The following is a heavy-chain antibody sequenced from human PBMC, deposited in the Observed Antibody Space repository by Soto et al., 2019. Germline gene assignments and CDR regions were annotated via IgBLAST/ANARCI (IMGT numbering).Heavy chain of an antibody. CDR2: IYYSGST. CDR3: AREGLIFGAGL. CDR1: GGSISSSSYY. J-gene: IGHJ4*02. Sequence: SETLSLTCTVSGGSISSSSYYWGWIRQPPGKGLEWIGSIYYSGSTYYNPSLKSRVTISVDTSKNQFSLKLSSVTAADTAVYYCAREGLIFGAGLWGQGTLVTVSS. D-gene: IGHD3-3*01. V-gene: IGHV4-39*07.